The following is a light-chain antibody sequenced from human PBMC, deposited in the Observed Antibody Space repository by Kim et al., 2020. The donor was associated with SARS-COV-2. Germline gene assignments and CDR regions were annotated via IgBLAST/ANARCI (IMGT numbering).Light chain of an antibody. CDR2: WAS. Sequence: DIVMTQSPDSLAVSLGERATINCKSSQTILYDSHNKDDLAWYQQKPGQPPKLLIYWASIRNSGVPERFSGSGSGTHFTLTISNLQPEDVGVYYCNQFFGSPMTFGQGTKVDIK. V-gene: IGKV4-1*01. J-gene: IGKJ1*01. CDR1: QTILYDSHNKDD. CDR3: NQFFGSPMT.